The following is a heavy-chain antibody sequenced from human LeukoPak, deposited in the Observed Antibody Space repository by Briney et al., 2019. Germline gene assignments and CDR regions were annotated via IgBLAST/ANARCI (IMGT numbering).Heavy chain of an antibody. Sequence: GGSLRLSCAASGFTFSSYWMSWVRQAPGKGLEWVAVIWYDGSNKYYADSVKGRFTISRDNSKNTLYLQMNSLRAEDTAVYYCARPQTRSEGFYYYGMDVWGQGTTVTVSS. CDR2: IWYDGSNK. J-gene: IGHJ6*02. CDR3: ARPQTRSEGFYYYGMDV. V-gene: IGHV3-33*08. D-gene: IGHD3-10*01. CDR1: GFTFSSYW.